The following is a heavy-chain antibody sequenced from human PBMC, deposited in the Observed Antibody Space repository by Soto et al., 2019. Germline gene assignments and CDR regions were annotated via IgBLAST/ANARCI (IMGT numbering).Heavy chain of an antibody. CDR2: ISYDGSKK. CDR1: GFTFSSYA. V-gene: IGHV3-30-3*01. CDR3: ARGSGYESERVDS. D-gene: IGHD5-12*01. J-gene: IGHJ4*02. Sequence: QVQLVESGGGVVQPGRSLRLSCAASGFTFSSYAMHWVRQAPGTGLEWVAVISYDGSKKYYADSVKGRFTISRDNYKNTLYLHMNSLRAEATAVYYCARGSGYESERVDSWGQGTLVTVSS.